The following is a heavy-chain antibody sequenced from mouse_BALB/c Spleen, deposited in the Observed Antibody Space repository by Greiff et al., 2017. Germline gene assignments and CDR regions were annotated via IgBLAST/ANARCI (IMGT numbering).Heavy chain of an antibody. CDR2: ISTYYGDA. D-gene: IGHD2-10*02. V-gene: IGHV1S137*01. CDR1: GYTFTDYA. Sequence: VQGVESGAELVRPGVSVKISCKGSGYTFTDYAMHWVKQSHAKSLEWIGVISTYYGDANYNQKFKGKATMTVDKSSSTAYMELARLTSEDSAIYYCAREYGNYVDYWGQGTSVTVSS. J-gene: IGHJ4*01. CDR3: AREYGNYVDY.